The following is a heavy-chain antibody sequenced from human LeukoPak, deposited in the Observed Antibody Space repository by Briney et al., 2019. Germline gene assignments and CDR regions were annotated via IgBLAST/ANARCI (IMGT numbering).Heavy chain of an antibody. CDR1: GYTLTELS. CDR3: ASEGSSTRPLDY. V-gene: IGHV1-24*01. Sequence: ASVKVSCKVSGYTLTELSMHWVRQAPGKGLEWMGGFDPEDGETIYAQKFQGRVTMTEDTSTDTAYMELSSLRSEDTAVYYCASEGSSTRPLDYWGQGTLVTVSS. D-gene: IGHD2-15*01. J-gene: IGHJ4*02. CDR2: FDPEDGET.